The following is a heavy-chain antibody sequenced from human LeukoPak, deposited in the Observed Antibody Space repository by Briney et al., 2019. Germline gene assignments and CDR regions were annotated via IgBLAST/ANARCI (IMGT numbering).Heavy chain of an antibody. V-gene: IGHV4-59*01. D-gene: IGHD3-10*01. CDR1: GASISSYY. Sequence: SETLSLTCTVSGASISSYYYNWIRQPPGKGLEWIGYIYNSGTTNYDPSLKSRVTISLDRSKNQFSLKLRSVTAADTAVYYCARDRYYYGSGSYSGFDFWGQGTMVTVSS. CDR2: IYNSGTT. CDR3: ARDRYYYGSGSYSGFDF. J-gene: IGHJ3*01.